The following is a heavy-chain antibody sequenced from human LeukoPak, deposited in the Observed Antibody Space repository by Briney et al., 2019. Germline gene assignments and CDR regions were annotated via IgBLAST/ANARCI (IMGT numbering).Heavy chain of an antibody. Sequence: GASVKVSCKASGYTFTSYYMHWVRQAPGQGLEWMGIINPSGGSTSYAQKFQGRVTMTRDTSTSTVYMELSSLRSEDTAVCYCARARERIPIFGVATPNDAFDIWGQGTMVTVSS. V-gene: IGHV1-46*01. J-gene: IGHJ3*02. CDR3: ARARERIPIFGVATPNDAFDI. CDR1: GYTFTSYY. D-gene: IGHD3-3*01. CDR2: INPSGGST.